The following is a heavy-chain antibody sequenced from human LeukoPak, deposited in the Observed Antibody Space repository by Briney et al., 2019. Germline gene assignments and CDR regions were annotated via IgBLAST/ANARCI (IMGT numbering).Heavy chain of an antibody. CDR2: INPNSGGT. J-gene: IGHJ6*03. V-gene: IGHV1-2*02. Sequence: ASVKVSCKASGYTFTGYYMHWVRQAPGQGLEWMGWINPNSGGTNYAQKFQGRVTMTRDTSISTAYMELSRLRSDDTAVYYCARDTQYSSSWYVHYYYYMDVWGKGTTVTVSS. CDR3: ARDTQYSSSWYVHYYYYMDV. CDR1: GYTFTGYY. D-gene: IGHD6-13*01.